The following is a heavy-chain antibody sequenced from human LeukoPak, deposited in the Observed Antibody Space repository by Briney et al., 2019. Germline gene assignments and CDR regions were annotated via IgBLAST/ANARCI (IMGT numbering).Heavy chain of an antibody. CDR1: GYTFTIYA. D-gene: IGHD5-18*01. CDR2: INTNTGNP. Sequence: ASVTVSFTASGYTFTIYAMNWVRQAPGQGLEWMGWINTNTGNPTYAQGFTGRFVFSLDTSVSTAYLQISSLKAEDTAVYYCARDRYSYGYRPYASDIWGQGTMVTVSS. CDR3: ARDRYSYGYRPYASDI. V-gene: IGHV7-4-1*02. J-gene: IGHJ3*02.